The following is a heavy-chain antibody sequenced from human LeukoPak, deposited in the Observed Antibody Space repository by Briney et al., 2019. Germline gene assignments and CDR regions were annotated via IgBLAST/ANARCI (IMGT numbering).Heavy chain of an antibody. CDR1: GGSFSGYY. J-gene: IGHJ4*02. V-gene: IGHV4-34*01. CDR3: AREAGVIAVAGIDY. CDR2: INHSGST. Sequence: SETLSLTCAAYGGSFSGYYWSWIRQPPGKGLEWIGEINHSGSTNYNPSLKSRVTISVDTSKNQFSLKLSSVTAADTAVYYCAREAGVIAVAGIDYWGQGTLVTVSS. D-gene: IGHD6-19*01.